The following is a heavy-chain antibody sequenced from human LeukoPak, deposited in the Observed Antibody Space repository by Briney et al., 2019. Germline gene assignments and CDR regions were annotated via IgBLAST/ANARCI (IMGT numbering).Heavy chain of an antibody. CDR2: IIPIFGTA. Sequence: GASVKVSCKASGGTFSTYAISWVRQAPGQGLEWMGGIIPIFGTANYAQKFQGRVTITADESTSTAYMELSSLRSEDTAVYYCARKGYCSGGSCYLDAFDIWGQGTMFTVSS. J-gene: IGHJ3*02. CDR1: GGTFSTYA. V-gene: IGHV1-69*13. D-gene: IGHD2-15*01. CDR3: ARKGYCSGGSCYLDAFDI.